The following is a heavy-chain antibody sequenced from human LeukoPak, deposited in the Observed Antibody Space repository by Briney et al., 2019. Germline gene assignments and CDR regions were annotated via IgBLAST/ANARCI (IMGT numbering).Heavy chain of an antibody. CDR2: IYYSGST. V-gene: IGHV4-39*07. CDR3: ARSSYQWLVLGAFDI. CDR1: GGSISSSSYY. Sequence: SGTLSLTCTVSGGSISSSSYYWGWIRQPPGKGLEWIGSIYYSGSTYYNPSLKSRVTISVDTSKNQFSLKLSSVTAADTAVYYCARSSYQWLVLGAFDIWGQGTMVTVSS. D-gene: IGHD6-19*01. J-gene: IGHJ3*02.